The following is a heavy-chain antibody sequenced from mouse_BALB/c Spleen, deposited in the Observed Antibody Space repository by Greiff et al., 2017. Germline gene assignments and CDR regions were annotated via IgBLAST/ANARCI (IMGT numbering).Heavy chain of an antibody. CDR2: IWAGGST. J-gene: IGHJ4*01. Sequence: VKLVESGPGLVAPSQSLSITCTVSGFSLTSYGVHWVRQPPGKGLEWLGVIWAGGSTNYNSALMSRLSISKDNSKSQVFLKMNSLQTDDTAMYYCARENYYGSSPYAMDYWGQGTSVTVSS. CDR3: ARENYYGSSPYAMDY. V-gene: IGHV2-9*02. D-gene: IGHD1-1*01. CDR1: GFSLTSYG.